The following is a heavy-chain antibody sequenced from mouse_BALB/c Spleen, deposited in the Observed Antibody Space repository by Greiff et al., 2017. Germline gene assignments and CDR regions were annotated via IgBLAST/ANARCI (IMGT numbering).Heavy chain of an antibody. CDR2: MDPANGNT. D-gene: IGHD2-4*01. V-gene: IGHV14-3*02. CDR1: GFNIKDTN. CDR3: ALYYDYDGYAMDY. Sequence: VQLKQSGAELVRPGASVKLSCTASGFNIKDTNMHGGRRRPEQGLEWIGRMDPANGNTKYDPKFQGKATITADTSSNPAYLQLSSLTSEDTAVYYCALYYDYDGYAMDYWGQGTSVTVSS. J-gene: IGHJ4*01.